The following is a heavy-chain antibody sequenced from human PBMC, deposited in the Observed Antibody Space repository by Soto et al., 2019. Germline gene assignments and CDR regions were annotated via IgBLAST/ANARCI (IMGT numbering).Heavy chain of an antibody. D-gene: IGHD1-26*01. CDR3: ARSALSSGSYYWFDP. J-gene: IGHJ5*02. CDR2: ISYDGSNK. V-gene: IGHV3-30-3*01. Sequence: QVQLVESGGGVVQPGRSLRLSCAASGFTFGSYAMHWVRQAPGKGLEWVAVISYDGSNKYYADSVKGRFTISRDNSKNTLYLQMNSLRAEDTAVYYCARSALSSGSYYWFDPWGQGTLVTVSS. CDR1: GFTFGSYA.